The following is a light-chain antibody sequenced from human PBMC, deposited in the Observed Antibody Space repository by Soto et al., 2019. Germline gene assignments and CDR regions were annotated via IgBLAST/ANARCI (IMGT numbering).Light chain of an antibody. CDR1: QSVRSSY. CDR3: QQYGSPYT. CDR2: GAS. Sequence: EIVLTQSPGTLSLSPGERVTLSCRASQSVRSSYLAWYQQKPGQAPRLLIYGASSRATGIPDRFSGSGSGTAFTLTITSLEPEDFAVYYCQQYGSPYTFGQGTKLEIK. V-gene: IGKV3-20*01. J-gene: IGKJ2*01.